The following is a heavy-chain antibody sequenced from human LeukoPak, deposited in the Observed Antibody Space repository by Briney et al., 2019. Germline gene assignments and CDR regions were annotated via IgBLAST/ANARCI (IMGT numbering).Heavy chain of an antibody. CDR1: GGTFSSYI. J-gene: IGHJ6*03. V-gene: IGHV1-69*05. CDR3: ARVDRYYFYLDV. CDR2: IIPLFNTP. Sequence: SVKLSCKASGGTFSSYIITWVRQAPGPGVEGMGGIIPLFNTPNYAQKFQGRVAITTDDSTHTAYVELRSLRSEDTAVYYCARVDRYYFYLDVWGKGTTVTVSS.